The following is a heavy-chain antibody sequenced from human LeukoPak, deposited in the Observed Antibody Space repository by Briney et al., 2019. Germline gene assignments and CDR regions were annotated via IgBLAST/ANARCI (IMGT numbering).Heavy chain of an antibody. CDR1: GYTFTSYY. J-gene: IGHJ6*03. D-gene: IGHD2-2*01. V-gene: IGHV1-2*02. Sequence: ASVKVSCKASGYTFTSYYMHWVRQAPGQGLEWMGWINPNSGGTNYAQKFQGRVTMTRDTSISTAYMELSRLRSDDTAVYYCARTRYCSSTSCYLEYYYYYMDVWGKGTTVTISS. CDR3: ARTRYCSSTSCYLEYYYYYMDV. CDR2: INPNSGGT.